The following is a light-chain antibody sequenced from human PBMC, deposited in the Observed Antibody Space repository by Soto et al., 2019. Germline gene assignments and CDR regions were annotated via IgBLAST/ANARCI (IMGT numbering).Light chain of an antibody. CDR2: DAS. CDR1: QPISTW. J-gene: IGKJ1*01. Sequence: DIQVTQSPSTLSASVGDRVTITCRVSQPISTWLAWYQEKPGKAPKLLIYDASSLEGGVPSRFSGSGSGTEFTLTISSLQPDDFATYYCHQYNYYRPTFGQGTKVEIK. V-gene: IGKV1-5*01. CDR3: HQYNYYRPT.